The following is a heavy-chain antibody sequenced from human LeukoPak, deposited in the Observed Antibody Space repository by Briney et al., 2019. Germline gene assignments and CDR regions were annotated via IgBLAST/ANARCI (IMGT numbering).Heavy chain of an antibody. CDR1: GFTFSTYW. Sequence: GGSLRLSCAASGFTFSTYWMSWVRQAPGKGLEWVANINQDGSGTYYVDSVKGRFSISRDNAKNSLYLQMTSLRAEDTAVYYCARARTNYFDYWGHGSRVTVSS. V-gene: IGHV3-7*01. CDR3: ARARTNYFDY. CDR2: INQDGSGT. J-gene: IGHJ4*01.